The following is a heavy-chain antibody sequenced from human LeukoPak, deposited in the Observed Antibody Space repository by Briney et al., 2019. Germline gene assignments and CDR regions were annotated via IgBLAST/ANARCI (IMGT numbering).Heavy chain of an antibody. Sequence: GGSLRLSCAASGFIFRNYVVAWVRQAPGEGLEWVSQISNSGGSTYYADSVKGRFTISRDNSKNTLYLQMNRLRAEDTAVYYCAKEGLNVATRDFFDSWGQGTLVTVSS. J-gene: IGHJ4*02. V-gene: IGHV3-23*01. D-gene: IGHD6-6*01. CDR1: GFIFRNYV. CDR2: ISNSGGST. CDR3: AKEGLNVATRDFFDS.